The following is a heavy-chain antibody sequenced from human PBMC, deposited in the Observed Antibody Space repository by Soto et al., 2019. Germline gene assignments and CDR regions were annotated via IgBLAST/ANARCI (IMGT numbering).Heavy chain of an antibody. Sequence: GESLKISCKGSGYSFTSYWIGWVRQMPGKGLEWMGIIYPGDSDTRYSPSFQGQVTISADKSISTAYLQWSSLKASDTAMYYCTRDLDYGGNSDTIDIWGQGTMVTVSS. CDR3: TRDLDYGGNSDTIDI. CDR1: GYSFTSYW. J-gene: IGHJ3*02. D-gene: IGHD4-17*01. V-gene: IGHV5-51*01. CDR2: IYPGDSDT.